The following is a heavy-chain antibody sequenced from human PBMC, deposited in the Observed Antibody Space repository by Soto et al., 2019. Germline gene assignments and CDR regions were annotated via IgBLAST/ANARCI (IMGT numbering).Heavy chain of an antibody. V-gene: IGHV4-59*01. CDR1: GGSISSYY. CDR2: IYYSGRT. J-gene: IGHJ3*02. D-gene: IGHD3-16*02. Sequence: QVQLQESGPGLVKPSETLSLTCTVSGGSISSYYWSWIRQPPGKGLEWIGYIYYSGRTNYNPSLKSGVTISVYTSKNQFSLKLSSVTAADTAVYYCASVQYDYVWGSSRYDAFDIWGQGTMVTVSS. CDR3: ASVQYDYVWGSSRYDAFDI.